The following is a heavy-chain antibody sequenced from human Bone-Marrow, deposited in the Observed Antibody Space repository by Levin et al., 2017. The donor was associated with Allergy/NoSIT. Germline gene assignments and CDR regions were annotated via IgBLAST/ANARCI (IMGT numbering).Heavy chain of an antibody. J-gene: IGHJ6*02. CDR2: IHYSGNT. CDR3: ARAYGFWTGQPGIYYYAMDV. Sequence: SQTLSLTCTVSGGSVSSGDYYWSWVRQPPGKGLEWIGYIHYSGNTYYNPSLKSRVIVSADTSMNQFSLKMSAVTAADTAVYYCARAYGFWTGQPGIYYYAMDVWGQGTTVTVSS. V-gene: IGHV4-30-4*01. CDR1: GGSVSSGDYY. D-gene: IGHD3/OR15-3a*01.